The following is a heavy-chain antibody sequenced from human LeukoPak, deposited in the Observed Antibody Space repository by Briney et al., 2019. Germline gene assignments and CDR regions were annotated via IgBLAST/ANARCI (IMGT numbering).Heavy chain of an antibody. CDR2: IYSGGST. Sequence: GGSLRLSCAASGFTVSSNYMSWVRQAPGKGLEWVSVIYSGGSTYYADSVKGRFTISRDNSKNTLYLQMNSLRAEDTAVYYCAANGYGDYFPDYWGQGTLVTVSS. D-gene: IGHD4-17*01. CDR3: AANGYGDYFPDY. J-gene: IGHJ4*02. V-gene: IGHV3-53*01. CDR1: GFTVSSNY.